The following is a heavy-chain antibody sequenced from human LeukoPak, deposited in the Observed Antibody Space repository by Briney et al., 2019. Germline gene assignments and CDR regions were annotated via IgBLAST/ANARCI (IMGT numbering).Heavy chain of an antibody. CDR2: IYYSGST. D-gene: IGHD3-10*01. V-gene: IGHV4-59*01. J-gene: IGHJ4*02. Sequence: SETLSLTCTVSGGSISSYYWSWIRQPPGKGLEWIGYIYYSGSTNYNPSLKSRVTISVDTSKNQFSLKLSSVTAADTAVYYCARTMVRGVITSYYYFDYWGQGTLVTVSS. CDR3: ARTMVRGVITSYYYFDY. CDR1: GGSISSYY.